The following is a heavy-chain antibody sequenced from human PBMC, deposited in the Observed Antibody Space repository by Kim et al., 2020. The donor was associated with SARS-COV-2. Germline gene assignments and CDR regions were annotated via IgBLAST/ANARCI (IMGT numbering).Heavy chain of an antibody. D-gene: IGHD3-22*01. CDR3: ARLAPNSRDY. V-gene: IGHV4-39*01. CDR2: IFYSGNT. Sequence: SETLSLTCSVSGDSMNSYNYFWGWIRQPPGKGLEWIGNIFYSGNTNYNPSLESRISMSVDTSTKQFSLKLRSVTAADTAIYYCARLAPNSRDYWGQGTLV. J-gene: IGHJ4*02. CDR1: GDSMNSYNYF.